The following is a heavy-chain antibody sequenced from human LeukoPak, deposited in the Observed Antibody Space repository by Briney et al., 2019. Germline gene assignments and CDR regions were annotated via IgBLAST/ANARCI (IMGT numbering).Heavy chain of an antibody. Sequence: ASVKVSCKASGYTFTSYYMHWVRQAPGQGLEWMGIINPSGGSTSYAQKFQGRVTMARDTSTSTVYMELRSLRSDDTAVYYCAREGVLLWFGESHNAFDYWGQGTLATVSS. V-gene: IGHV1-46*01. CDR2: INPSGGST. D-gene: IGHD3-10*01. CDR3: AREGVLLWFGESHNAFDY. CDR1: GYTFTSYY. J-gene: IGHJ4*02.